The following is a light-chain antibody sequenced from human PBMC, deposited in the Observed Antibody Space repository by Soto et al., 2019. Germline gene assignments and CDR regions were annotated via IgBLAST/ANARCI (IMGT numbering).Light chain of an antibody. CDR2: QDN. Sequence: SYELTQPPSVSVSPGQTASITCSGDKLGDKYACWYQQKPGQSPVMVIYQDNKRPSGIPERFSGSNSGNTATLTISGTQAMDEADYYCQAWDSSTANYVFGSGTKVTVL. V-gene: IGLV3-1*01. J-gene: IGLJ1*01. CDR3: QAWDSSTANYV. CDR1: KLGDKY.